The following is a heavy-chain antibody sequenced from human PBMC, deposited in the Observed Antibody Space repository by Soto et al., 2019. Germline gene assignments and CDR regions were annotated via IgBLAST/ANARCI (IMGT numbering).Heavy chain of an antibody. J-gene: IGHJ4*02. V-gene: IGHV4-39*01. D-gene: IGHD6-13*01. CDR2: IYYSENA. Sequence: SETLSLTCTVSGGSISSSSYYWGWIRQPPGKGLEWIGSIYYSENAYYNPSLKSRLTISVDTSKNQFTPQLTSVTAEDTAVYYCATSYGNAWYTYWGQGTQVTVSS. CDR1: GGSISSSSYY. CDR3: ATSYGNAWYTY.